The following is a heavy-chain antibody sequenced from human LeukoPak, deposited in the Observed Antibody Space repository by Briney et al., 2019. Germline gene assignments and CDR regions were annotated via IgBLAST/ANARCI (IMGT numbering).Heavy chain of an antibody. D-gene: IGHD2-2*01. CDR3: ARGSYCSSTSCYHSFGYYYYYMDV. CDR2: IYYSGST. J-gene: IGHJ6*03. V-gene: IGHV4-59*01. Sequence: SETLSLTCTVSGGSIRSYYWSWIRQPPGKGLEWIGYIYYSGSTNYNPSLKSRVTISVDTSKNQFSLKLSSVTAADTAVYYCARGSYCSSTSCYHSFGYYYYYMDVWGKGTTVTISS. CDR1: GGSIRSYY.